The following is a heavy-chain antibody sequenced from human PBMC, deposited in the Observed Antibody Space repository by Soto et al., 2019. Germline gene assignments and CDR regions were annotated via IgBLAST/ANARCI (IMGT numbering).Heavy chain of an antibody. J-gene: IGHJ4*02. V-gene: IGHV3-30-3*01. D-gene: IGHD3-3*01. CDR2: ISYDGSNK. CDR3: ARDINYDFWSGSAFDY. Sequence: GGSLRLSCAASGFTFSSYAMHWVRQAPGKGLEWVAVISYDGSNKYYADSVKGRFTISRDNSKNTLYLQMNSPRAEDTAVYYCARDINYDFWSGSAFDYWGQGTLVTVSS. CDR1: GFTFSSYA.